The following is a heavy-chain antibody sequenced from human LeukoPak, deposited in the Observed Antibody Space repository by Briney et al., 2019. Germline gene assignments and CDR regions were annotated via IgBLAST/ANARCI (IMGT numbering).Heavy chain of an antibody. CDR2: IYSGGST. CDR1: GFTVSSNY. J-gene: IGHJ6*02. D-gene: IGHD4-4*01. Sequence: GGSLRLSCAASGFTVSSNYMSWVRQAPGKGLEWVSVIYSGGSTYYADSVKGRFTISRDNAKNTLYLQMNNLRAEDTAVYYCARDRRGVTPFLWGQGTTVTVSS. V-gene: IGHV3-53*01. CDR3: ARDRRGVTPFL.